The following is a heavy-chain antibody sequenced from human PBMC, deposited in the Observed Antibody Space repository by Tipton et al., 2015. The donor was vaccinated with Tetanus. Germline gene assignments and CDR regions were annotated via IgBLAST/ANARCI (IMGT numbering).Heavy chain of an antibody. V-gene: IGHV3-23*01. CDR2: ISGSRLTP. D-gene: IGHD1-14*01. CDR1: GFTFNSYT. Sequence: SLRLSCTASGFTFNSYTLNWVRQAPGNGLEWVAAISGSRLTPYYADSVKGRFTISRDNSKNTLSLQMNSLRADDTSIYYCAKEALGVLNLWGHGTPVIVSS. CDR3: AKEALGVLNL. J-gene: IGHJ4*03.